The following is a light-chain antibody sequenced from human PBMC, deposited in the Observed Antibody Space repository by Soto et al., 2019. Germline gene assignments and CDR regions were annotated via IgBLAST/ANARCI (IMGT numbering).Light chain of an antibody. CDR1: QSISSNY. CDR3: QHYGSSPTT. CDR2: GAS. J-gene: IGKJ1*01. V-gene: IGKV3-20*01. Sequence: EIVLTQSPCTLSLSPGERATLSCRASQSISSNYIAWYQQKPGRAPRLLIYGASSRASGIPDSFSGSGSVTDFTLTISRLEPEDFAVYYCQHYGSSPTTFGQGTKVDIK.